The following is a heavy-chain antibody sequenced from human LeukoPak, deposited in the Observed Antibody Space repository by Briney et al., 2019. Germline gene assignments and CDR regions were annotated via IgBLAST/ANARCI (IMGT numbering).Heavy chain of an antibody. Sequence: GGSLRLSCAGSGFIFNNYAMHWVRQPPGKGLEWVSLAGWAGGTTYYSDSVRGRFTISRDSGKNSVYLQMNSLTTDDTAFYFCAKELDTMFFDYWGQGALVTVFS. V-gene: IGHV3-43*02. D-gene: IGHD3-10*02. CDR2: AGWAGGTT. CDR1: GFIFNNYA. J-gene: IGHJ4*02. CDR3: AKELDTMFFDY.